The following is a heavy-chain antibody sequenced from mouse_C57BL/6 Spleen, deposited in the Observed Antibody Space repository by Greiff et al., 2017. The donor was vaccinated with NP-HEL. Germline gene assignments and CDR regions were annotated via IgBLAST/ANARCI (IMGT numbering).Heavy chain of an antibody. CDR2: IDPSDSYT. CDR1: GYTFTSYW. D-gene: IGHD2-2*01. V-gene: IGHV1-50*01. Sequence: QVHVKQSGAELVKPGASVKLSCKASGYTFTSYWMQWVKQRPGQGLEWIGEIDPSDSYTNYNQKFKGKATLTVDTSSSTAYMQLSSLTSEDSAVYYCASHDGYDGAYWGQGTLVTVSA. J-gene: IGHJ3*01. CDR3: ASHDGYDGAY.